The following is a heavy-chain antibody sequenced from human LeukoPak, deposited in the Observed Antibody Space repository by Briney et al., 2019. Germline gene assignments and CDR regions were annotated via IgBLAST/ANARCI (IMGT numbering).Heavy chain of an antibody. D-gene: IGHD2-2*01. CDR2: INHSGST. V-gene: IGHV4-34*01. Sequence: SETLSLTCTVSGGSISSYYWSWIRQPPGKGLEWIGEINHSGSTNYNPSLKSRVTISVDTSKNQFSLKLSSVTAADTAVYYCARERDIVVVPAATERPFDYWGQGTLVTVSS. CDR1: GGSISSYY. CDR3: ARERDIVVVPAATERPFDY. J-gene: IGHJ4*02.